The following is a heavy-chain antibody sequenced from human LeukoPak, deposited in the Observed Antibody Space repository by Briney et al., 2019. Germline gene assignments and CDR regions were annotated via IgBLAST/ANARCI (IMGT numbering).Heavy chain of an antibody. J-gene: IGHJ4*02. CDR2: INHSGST. V-gene: IGHV4-34*01. CDR3: ARGDNIAAAADFDY. D-gene: IGHD6-13*01. CDR1: GGSFSGYY. Sequence: PSETLSLTCAVYGGSFSGYYWSWIRQPPGKGLEWIGEINHSGSTNYNPSLKSRVTISVDTSKNQFSLKLSSVTAADTAVYYCARGDNIAAAADFDYWGQGTLVTVSS.